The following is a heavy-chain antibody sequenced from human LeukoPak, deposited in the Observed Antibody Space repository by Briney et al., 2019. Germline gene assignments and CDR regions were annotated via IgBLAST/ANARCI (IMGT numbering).Heavy chain of an antibody. CDR3: AGPTTSGWYT. V-gene: IGHV5-51*01. CDR1: GYILTRNW. J-gene: IGHJ5*02. Sequence: GESLKISCKISGYILTRNWIGWVRQVPGKGLEWMGLAYPGDSGAKYSPSFQGQVTFSADKSISTAYLQWSSLKASDTAMYYCAGPTTSGWYTWGQGTLVTVSS. D-gene: IGHD6-19*01. CDR2: AYPGDSGA.